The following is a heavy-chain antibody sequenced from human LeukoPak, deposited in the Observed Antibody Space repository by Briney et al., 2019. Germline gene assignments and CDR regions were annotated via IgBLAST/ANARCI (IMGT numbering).Heavy chain of an antibody. CDR3: AREGIAAAGTAGSYFDY. V-gene: IGHV4-59*01. J-gene: IGHJ4*02. Sequence: RPSETLSLTCTVSGGSISSYYWSWIRQPPGKGLEWIGCIYYSGSTNYNPSLKSRVTISVDTSKNQFSLKLSSVTAADTAVYYCAREGIAAAGTAGSYFDYWGQGTLVTVSS. CDR1: GGSISSYY. D-gene: IGHD6-13*01. CDR2: IYYSGST.